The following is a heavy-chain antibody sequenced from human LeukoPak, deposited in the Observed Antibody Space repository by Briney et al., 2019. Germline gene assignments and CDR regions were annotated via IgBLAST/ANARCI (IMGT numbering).Heavy chain of an antibody. V-gene: IGHV1-18*04. CDR3: AASGTDFGEFLPGY. Sequence: ASVKVSCKASGYTFTSYGVSWVRQAPGQGLEWMGWISAYNGNTKYAQKVQGRVTMTTDTSTSTAYMELRSLRSDDTAVYYCAASGTDFGEFLPGYWGQGTLVTVSS. D-gene: IGHD3-10*01. CDR1: GYTFTSYG. CDR2: ISAYNGNT. J-gene: IGHJ4*02.